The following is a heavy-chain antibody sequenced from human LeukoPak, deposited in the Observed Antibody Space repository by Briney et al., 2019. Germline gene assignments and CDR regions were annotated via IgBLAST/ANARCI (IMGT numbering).Heavy chain of an antibody. D-gene: IGHD3-16*01. CDR1: GFSFSSYA. CDR3: AKEAAVTGVGEA. V-gene: IGHV3-23*01. Sequence: GGSLRLSCAASGFSFSSYAMSWVRQAPGRGLEWVSAISSGGVSSYYADSVTGRFTISRDNSMNTLYLHMNSLRAEDTAVYYCAKEAAVTGVGEAWGQGTLVTVSA. J-gene: IGHJ5*02. CDR2: ISSGGVSS.